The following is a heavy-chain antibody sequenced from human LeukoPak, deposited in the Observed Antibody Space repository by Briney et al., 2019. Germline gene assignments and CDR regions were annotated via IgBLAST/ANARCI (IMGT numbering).Heavy chain of an antibody. D-gene: IGHD1-26*01. V-gene: IGHV3-15*01. Sequence: GGSLRLSCAASGFTFSNAWMSWVRQAPGKGLEWVGRIKSKTDGGTTDYAAPVKGRFTISRDDSKNTLYLQMNSLKTEDTAVYYCTTEVGEYYYYYMDVWGKGTTVTISS. CDR1: GFTFSNAW. J-gene: IGHJ6*03. CDR2: IKSKTDGGTT. CDR3: TTEVGEYYYYYMDV.